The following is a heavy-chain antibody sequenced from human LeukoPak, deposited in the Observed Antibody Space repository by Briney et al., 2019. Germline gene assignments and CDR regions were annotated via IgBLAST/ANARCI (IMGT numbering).Heavy chain of an antibody. J-gene: IGHJ4*02. CDR1: GFTFSSYS. D-gene: IGHD2-2*01. Sequence: GGSLRLSCAASGFTFSSYSMNWVRQAPGKGLEWVSSISSSSSYIYYADSVKGRFTISRDNAKNSLYLQMNSLRAEDTAVYYCARGKGPAQPLDYWGQGTLVTVSS. CDR3: ARGKGPAQPLDY. V-gene: IGHV3-21*01. CDR2: ISSSSSYI.